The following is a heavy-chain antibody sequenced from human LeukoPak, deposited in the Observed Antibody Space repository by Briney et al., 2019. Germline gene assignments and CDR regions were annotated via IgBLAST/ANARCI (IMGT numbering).Heavy chain of an antibody. V-gene: IGHV1-8*01. D-gene: IGHD5-24*01. Sequence: ASVKVSCKASGYTFTSYDINWVRQAPGQGLEWMGWMNPNSGNTGYAQKFQGRVTMTRNTSISTAYMELSRLRSEDTAVYYCARVRGRRATIHDYWGQGSLVTDCS. CDR1: GYTFTSYD. CDR3: ARVRGRRATIHDY. CDR2: MNPNSGNT. J-gene: IGHJ4*02.